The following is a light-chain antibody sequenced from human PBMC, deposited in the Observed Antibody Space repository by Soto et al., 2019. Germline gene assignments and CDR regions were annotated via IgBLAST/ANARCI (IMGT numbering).Light chain of an antibody. V-gene: IGKV3-20*01. CDR1: QSVSNNY. Sequence: EIVLTQSPGTLSLSPGERATLSCRASQSVSNNYLAWYQQKPGQAPRLLIYGPSNRATGIPDRFSGSGSGTDFTLTISRLEPEDFATYYCQQANSFPITFGQGTRLEI. J-gene: IGKJ5*01. CDR2: GPS. CDR3: QQANSFPIT.